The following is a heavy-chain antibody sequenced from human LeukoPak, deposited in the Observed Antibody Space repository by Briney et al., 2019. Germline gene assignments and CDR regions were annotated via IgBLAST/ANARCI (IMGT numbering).Heavy chain of an antibody. D-gene: IGHD4-17*01. CDR3: ARGHTAVTRHFDF. Sequence: GGSLRLSCEASGFTFTTYSMTWVRQAPGKGLEWVSIISSGSSTIFSADALKGRFTISRDDAKNLLYLDMNSLRAEDTAVYYCARGHTAVTRHFDFWGQGTLVTVSS. V-gene: IGHV3-21*01. CDR1: GFTFTTYS. J-gene: IGHJ4*02. CDR2: ISSGSSTI.